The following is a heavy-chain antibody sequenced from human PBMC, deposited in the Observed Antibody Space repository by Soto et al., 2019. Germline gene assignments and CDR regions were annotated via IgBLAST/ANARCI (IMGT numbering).Heavy chain of an antibody. CDR3: ARGYDSSGYGYYFDY. CDR2: IIPIFGTA. J-gene: IGHJ4*02. CDR1: GGTFSSYA. V-gene: IGHV1-69*06. Sequence: SVKVSCKASGGTFSSYAITWVRQAPGQGLEWMGGIIPIFGTANYAQKFQGRVTITADKSTSTAYMELSSLRSEDTAVYYCARGYDSSGYGYYFDYWGQGTLVTVSS. D-gene: IGHD3-22*01.